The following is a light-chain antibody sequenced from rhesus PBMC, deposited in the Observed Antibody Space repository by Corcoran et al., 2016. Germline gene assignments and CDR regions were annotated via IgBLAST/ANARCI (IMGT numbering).Light chain of an antibody. V-gene: IGKV1-46*01. Sequence: DIQMTQSPSSLSASVGDTVTTTRRASQSFSRSLARYQQKPGKAPNLLIYSASSLQSGVPSRFSGSKSGTDFTLTISSLQPEDIARYCCQQYYSCPYSFGQGAKVELK. CDR1: QSFSRS. CDR3: QQYYSCPYS. J-gene: IGKJ2*01. CDR2: SAS.